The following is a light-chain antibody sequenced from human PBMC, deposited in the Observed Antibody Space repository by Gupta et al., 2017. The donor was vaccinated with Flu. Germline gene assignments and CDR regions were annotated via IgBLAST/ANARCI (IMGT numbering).Light chain of an antibody. J-gene: IGKJ4*01. CDR3: QQYDSSPLT. CDR2: GAS. V-gene: IGKV3-20*01. CDR1: QSLNNNS. Sequence: GALSLPPGERATLSGVASQSLNNNSLAWYQLKPGQTPRLLIYGASSRATGIPDRFNGSGSGTDFTLTISRLEPEDFAIYSCQQYDSSPLTFGGGTRVEIK.